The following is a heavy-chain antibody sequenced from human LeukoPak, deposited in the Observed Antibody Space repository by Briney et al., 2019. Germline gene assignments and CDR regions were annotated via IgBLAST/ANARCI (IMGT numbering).Heavy chain of an antibody. Sequence: ASVKVSCKASGGTFSSYAISWVRQAPGQRLEWMGWINAGNGNTKYSQNFQGRVTFTRDTSASIAYMELSSLRSEDTAVYYCARDPLSYYDSSGDYDGFDYWGQGTLVTVSS. CDR3: ARDPLSYYDSSGDYDGFDY. V-gene: IGHV1-3*01. J-gene: IGHJ4*02. D-gene: IGHD3-22*01. CDR1: GGTFSSYA. CDR2: INAGNGNT.